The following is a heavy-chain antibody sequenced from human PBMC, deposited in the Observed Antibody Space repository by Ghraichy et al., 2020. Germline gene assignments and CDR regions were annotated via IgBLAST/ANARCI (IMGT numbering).Heavy chain of an antibody. J-gene: IGHJ4*01. CDR1: GGSFSGYY. Sequence: SETLSLTCAVYGGSFSGYYWSWIRQPPGKGLEWIGDINHSGSTNYNPSLKSRVTISVDTSKNQFSLNLNSVTAADTAVYYCARLEDYARSFDYWGQGTLVTGSS. D-gene: IGHD4-17*01. CDR2: INHSGST. V-gene: IGHV4-34*01. CDR3: ARLEDYARSFDY.